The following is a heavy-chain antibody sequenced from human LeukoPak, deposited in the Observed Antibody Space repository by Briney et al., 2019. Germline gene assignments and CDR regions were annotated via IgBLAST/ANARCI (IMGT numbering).Heavy chain of an antibody. CDR1: GGSFSGYY. Sequence: PSETLSLTRAVYGGSFSGYYWSWIRQPPGKGREWIGEINHSGSTNYNPSLKSRVTISVDTSKNQFSLKLSSVTAADTAVYYCARGRSRPSGFDPWGQGTLVTVSS. J-gene: IGHJ5*02. D-gene: IGHD6-6*01. V-gene: IGHV4-34*01. CDR3: ARGRSRPSGFDP. CDR2: INHSGST.